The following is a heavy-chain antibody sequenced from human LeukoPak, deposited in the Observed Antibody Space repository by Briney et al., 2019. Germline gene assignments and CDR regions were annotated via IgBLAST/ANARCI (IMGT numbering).Heavy chain of an antibody. D-gene: IGHD6-6*01. CDR2: ISSSSTYI. V-gene: IGHV3-21*01. CDR1: GFTFSTYS. J-gene: IGHJ4*02. Sequence: GGSLRLSCAASGFTFSTYSMNWVRQAPGKGLEWVSSISSSSTYIYYADSLKGRFTISRDNSKNTLYLQMNSLRAEDTAVYYCAREYSSSSGLLQYFDYWGQGTLVTVSS. CDR3: AREYSSSSGLLQYFDY.